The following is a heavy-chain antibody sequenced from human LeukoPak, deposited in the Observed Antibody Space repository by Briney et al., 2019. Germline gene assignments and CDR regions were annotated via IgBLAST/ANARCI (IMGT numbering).Heavy chain of an antibody. CDR3: ARNRRATIFGVAPPNWFDP. D-gene: IGHD3-3*01. CDR2: IYHSGST. J-gene: IGHJ5*02. CDR1: GYSISSGYY. V-gene: IGHV4-38-2*02. Sequence: PSETLSLTCTVSGYSISSGYYWGWIRQPPGKGLEWIGSIYHSGSTYYNPSLKSRVTISVDTSKNQFSLKLSSVTAADTAVYYCARNRRATIFGVAPPNWFDPWGQGTLVTVSS.